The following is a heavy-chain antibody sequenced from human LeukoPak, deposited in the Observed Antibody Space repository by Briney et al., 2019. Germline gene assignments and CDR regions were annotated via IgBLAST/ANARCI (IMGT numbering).Heavy chain of an antibody. CDR1: GGSTGSSSYY. Sequence: SETLSPTCTLSGGSTGSSSYYWGWIRQPPGQGLEWIGTISYSGNTYYNPSLKSRVAISVDTSKTQLSLRLSSVTAADTAVYYCAGGHGFWSGYYDNWFDPWGQGTLVTVSS. CDR3: AGGHGFWSGYYDNWFDP. V-gene: IGHV4-39*07. D-gene: IGHD3-3*01. CDR2: ISYSGNT. J-gene: IGHJ5*02.